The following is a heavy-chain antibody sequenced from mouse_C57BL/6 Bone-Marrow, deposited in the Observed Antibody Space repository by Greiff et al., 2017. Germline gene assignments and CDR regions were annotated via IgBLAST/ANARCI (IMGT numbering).Heavy chain of an antibody. V-gene: IGHV1-5*01. CDR1: GYTFTSSW. Sequence: VQPQQSGTVLSRPGASVKMSCKTSGYTFTSSWMHLGKQRPGQGLGRIGAVYPGNSDTSYNQQFMGKANLTAVTSASTAYMELSSLTNEDSAVYYCTSERITTVVDYWGQGTSLTVSS. J-gene: IGHJ2*02. CDR3: TSERITTVVDY. D-gene: IGHD1-1*01. CDR2: VYPGNSDT.